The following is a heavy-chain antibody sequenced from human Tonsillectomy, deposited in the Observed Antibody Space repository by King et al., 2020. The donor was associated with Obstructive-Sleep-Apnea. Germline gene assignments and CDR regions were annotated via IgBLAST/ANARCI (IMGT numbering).Heavy chain of an antibody. CDR3: AKVKVVPAARLHDAFHI. D-gene: IGHD2-2*01. V-gene: IGHV3-23*04. CDR2: ISGSGAST. J-gene: IGHJ3*02. CDR1: GFTFSSYV. Sequence: VQLVESGGGLVQPGGSLRLSCAASGFTFSSYVMTWVRQAPGKGLEWVSAISGSGASTYYADSVKGRFSISRDNSKNTLSLQMNSLRAEDTAVYYCAKVKVVPAARLHDAFHIWGQGTMVTVSS.